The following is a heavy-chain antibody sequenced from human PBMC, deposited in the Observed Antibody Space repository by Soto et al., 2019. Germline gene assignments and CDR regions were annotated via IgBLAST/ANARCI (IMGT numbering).Heavy chain of an antibody. CDR3: AKDRGRWFGESEHIFGY. D-gene: IGHD3-10*01. Sequence: PVRTMRLSCAASGFTFSSSAVSWVRQAPGKGLAWVSATSGGGGSTYYSDSLKGRFTITRDNAKSTLYLQMNSLRAEDTAVYYCAKDRGRWFGESEHIFGYRGQGTLVTVSS. CDR1: GFTFSSSA. J-gene: IGHJ4*02. CDR2: TSGGGGST. V-gene: IGHV3-23*01.